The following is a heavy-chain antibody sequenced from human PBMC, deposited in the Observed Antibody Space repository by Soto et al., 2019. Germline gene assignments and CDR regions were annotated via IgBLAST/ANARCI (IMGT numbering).Heavy chain of an antibody. Sequence: QVQLQESSQGLVKPSQTLSLTCTVSGGSISSGGTGSYWTWIRQLPGKGLEWIGYIYYTGNTYYNPSLKSRPTISIDTSENQFSLKLTSVTAADTAVYFCASGHDAYKVRYWGQGTLVTVSS. V-gene: IGHV4-31*03. CDR3: ASGHDAYKVRY. CDR1: GGSISSGGTGSY. D-gene: IGHD1-1*01. CDR2: IYYTGNT. J-gene: IGHJ4*02.